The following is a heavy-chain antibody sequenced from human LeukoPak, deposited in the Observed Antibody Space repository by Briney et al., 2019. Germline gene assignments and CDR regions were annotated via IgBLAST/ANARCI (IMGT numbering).Heavy chain of an antibody. Sequence: GASVKVSCKASGGTFSSYGFSWVRQAPGQGLEWMGGIIPIFGTANYAQKFQGRVTITADKSTSTAYMELSSLRSEDTAVYYCARDNSGYKNLDYWGQGTLVTVSS. D-gene: IGHD5-12*01. CDR2: IIPIFGTA. J-gene: IGHJ4*02. V-gene: IGHV1-69*06. CDR3: ARDNSGYKNLDY. CDR1: GGTFSSYG.